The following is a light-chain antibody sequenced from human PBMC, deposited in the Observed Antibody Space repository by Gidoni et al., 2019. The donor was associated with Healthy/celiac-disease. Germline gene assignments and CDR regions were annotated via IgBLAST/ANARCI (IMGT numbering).Light chain of an antibody. CDR1: QSVSSN. CDR2: GAS. CDR3: QQYNNWPPAT. J-gene: IGKJ4*01. V-gene: IGKV3D-15*01. Sequence: EIVMTQSPATLSVSPGERATLSCRASQSVSSNLAWYQQKPGQAPRLLIYGASTRATGIPARFSGSGSGTEFTLTLSSLQSEDFALYYCQQYNNWPPATFGGGTKVEIK.